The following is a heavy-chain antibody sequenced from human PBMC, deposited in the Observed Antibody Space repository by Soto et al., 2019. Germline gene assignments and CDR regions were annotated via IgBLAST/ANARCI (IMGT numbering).Heavy chain of an antibody. CDR3: ARSSLNCTNGVSYFRFGWFDP. J-gene: IGHJ5*02. D-gene: IGHD2-8*01. CDR1: GDSISSGGYY. V-gene: IGHV4-31*03. Sequence: TLSLTCTVSGDSISSGGYYGSWIRQHPGRVLEWVGYIYYSGSTYYNPSLKSRVTISVDTSKNQFSLKLSSVTAADTAVYYCARSSLNCTNGVSYFRFGWFDPCGQGTLVTVSS. CDR2: IYYSGST.